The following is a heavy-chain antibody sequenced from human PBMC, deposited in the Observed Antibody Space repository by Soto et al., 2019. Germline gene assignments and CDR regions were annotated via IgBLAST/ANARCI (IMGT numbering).Heavy chain of an antibody. D-gene: IGHD2-8*01. CDR2: IYYSGST. CDR1: GGSLSRGGQP. CDR3: ARAPPVPSRRCDV. Sequence: PSETLSLTCAVSGGSLSRGGQPWSWIRQPPGKGLEWLGFIYYSGSTYYNPSLKSRVTLSVDRSKNQFSLKLTPVTAAAAAKYFCARAPPVPSRRCDVWGQGTTVTVSS. V-gene: IGHV4-30-2*01. J-gene: IGHJ6*01.